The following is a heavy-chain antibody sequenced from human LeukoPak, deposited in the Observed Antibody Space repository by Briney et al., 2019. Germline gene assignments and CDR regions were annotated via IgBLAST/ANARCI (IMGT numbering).Heavy chain of an antibody. J-gene: IGHJ4*02. CDR2: ISGSGGST. V-gene: IGHV3-23*01. CDR3: AKGLSNYDFWSGYYFDY. D-gene: IGHD3-3*01. Sequence: GGSLRLSCAASGFTFSSYAMSWVRQAPGKGLEWVSAISGSGGSTYYADSVKGRFTISRDNSKNTLYLQMNSLRAEDTAVYYCAKGLSNYDFWSGYYFDYWGQGTLVTVSS. CDR1: GFTFSSYA.